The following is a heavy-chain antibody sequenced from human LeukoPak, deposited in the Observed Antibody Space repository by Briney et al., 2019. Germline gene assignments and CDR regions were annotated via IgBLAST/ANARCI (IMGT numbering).Heavy chain of an antibody. Sequence: PGGSLRLSCAASGFTFSSYGMHWVRQAPGKGLEGVAFIRYDGSNKYYADSVKGRFTISRDNSKNTLYLQMNSLRAEDTAVYYCAKVSRKWELLAAFDIWGQGTMVTVSS. CDR3: AKVSRKWELLAAFDI. CDR2: IRYDGSNK. CDR1: GFTFSSYG. D-gene: IGHD1-26*01. V-gene: IGHV3-30*02. J-gene: IGHJ3*02.